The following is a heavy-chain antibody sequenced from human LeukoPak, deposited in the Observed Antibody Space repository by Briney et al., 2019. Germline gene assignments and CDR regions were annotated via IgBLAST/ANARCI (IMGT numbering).Heavy chain of an antibody. D-gene: IGHD2-2*01. CDR2: ISYDGSNK. CDR1: GFTFSSYA. CDR3: ARELADIVVVPAAADV. V-gene: IGHV3-30-3*01. J-gene: IGHJ6*04. Sequence: GSLRLSCAASGFTFSSYAMHWVRQAPGKGLEWAAVISYDGSNKYYADSVKGRFTISRDNSNNTLYLQMNSLRAEDTAVYYCARELADIVVVPAAADVWGKGTTVTVSS.